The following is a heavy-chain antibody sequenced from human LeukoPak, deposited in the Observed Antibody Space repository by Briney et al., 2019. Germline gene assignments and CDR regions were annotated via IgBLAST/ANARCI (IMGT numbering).Heavy chain of an antibody. D-gene: IGHD3-22*01. J-gene: IGHJ4*02. CDR3: ARGGLYYYDSSGQMGLDY. V-gene: IGHV4-34*01. CDR2: INHSGST. CDR1: GGSFSGYY. Sequence: SETLSLTCAVYGGSFSGYYWSWIRQPPGKGLEWIGEINHSGSTNYNPSLKSRVTFPVDTSKNQFSLKLSSVTAADTAVYYCARGGLYYYDSSGQMGLDYWGQGTLVTVSS.